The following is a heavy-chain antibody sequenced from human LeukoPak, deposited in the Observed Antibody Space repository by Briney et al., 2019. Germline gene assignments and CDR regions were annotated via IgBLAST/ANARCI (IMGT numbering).Heavy chain of an antibody. D-gene: IGHD6-13*01. Sequence: GGSLRLSGAASGFTFNTYSRNWVRQAPGKGLEWVSHISSDTSTIHYAEAVKGRVTISRDNAKNSLYLQMNSLRAEDTAVYYCARGAASGTSRFDYWGQGTLVTVSS. CDR1: GFTFNTYS. CDR2: ISSDTSTI. V-gene: IGHV3-48*01. J-gene: IGHJ4*02. CDR3: ARGAASGTSRFDY.